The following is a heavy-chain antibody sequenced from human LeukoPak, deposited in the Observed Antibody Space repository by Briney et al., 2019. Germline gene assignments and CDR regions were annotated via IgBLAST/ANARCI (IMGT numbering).Heavy chain of an antibody. CDR2: ISSSSSYI. CDR1: GFTFRSYN. CDR3: VNHDYGGCYVG. V-gene: IGHV3-21*01. J-gene: IGHJ4*02. Sequence: GGSLRLSCAASGFTFRSYNMNWVRQAPGKRPEWVSSISSSSSYIYYADSVKGRFTISRDNAKNTLYLQMNSLGAEDTAVYFCVNHDYGGCYVGGGQGTLVTVSS. D-gene: IGHD4-23*01.